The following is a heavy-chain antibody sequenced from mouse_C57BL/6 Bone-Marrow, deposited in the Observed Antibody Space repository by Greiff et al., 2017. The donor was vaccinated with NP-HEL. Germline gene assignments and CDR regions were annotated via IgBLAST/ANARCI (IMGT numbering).Heavy chain of an antibody. CDR1: GYTFTDYY. Sequence: VQLKESGPELVKPGASVKISCKASGYTFTDYYMNWVKQSHGKSLEWIGDINPNNGGTSYNQKFKGKATLTVDKSSSTAYMELRSLTSEDSAVYYCARDGAHYYGSSAWFAYWGQGTLVTVSA. V-gene: IGHV1-26*01. CDR3: ARDGAHYYGSSAWFAY. D-gene: IGHD1-1*01. J-gene: IGHJ3*01. CDR2: INPNNGGT.